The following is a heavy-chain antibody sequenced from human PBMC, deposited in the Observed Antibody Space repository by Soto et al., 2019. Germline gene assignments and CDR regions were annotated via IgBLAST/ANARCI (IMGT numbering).Heavy chain of an antibody. CDR3: AVYGGKSFDS. Sequence: PSETLSLTCAVSGHSISSAYYWGWIRQSPGKGLEWIGTIYHSGTTYYNPSLKSRVTISLDTSKNQFSLKLSSVTAADTAVYYCAVYGGKSFDSWGQGTLVTVSS. D-gene: IGHD2-15*01. J-gene: IGHJ4*02. CDR2: IYHSGTT. V-gene: IGHV4-38-2*01. CDR1: GHSISSAYY.